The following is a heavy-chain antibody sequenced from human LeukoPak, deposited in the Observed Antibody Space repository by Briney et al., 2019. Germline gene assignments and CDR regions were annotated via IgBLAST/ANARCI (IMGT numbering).Heavy chain of an antibody. D-gene: IGHD6-13*01. Sequence: GGSLRLSCVASGFTFTSFYMSWVRQAPGKGLEWVANINLDGSEQYCVDSVKGRFTISRDNAKNSLYLQMNGLWAEDTAVYYCAREVAVGIGAYNFWGQGTLVTVSS. CDR1: GFTFTSFY. J-gene: IGHJ4*02. CDR2: INLDGSEQ. CDR3: AREVAVGIGAYNF. V-gene: IGHV3-7*01.